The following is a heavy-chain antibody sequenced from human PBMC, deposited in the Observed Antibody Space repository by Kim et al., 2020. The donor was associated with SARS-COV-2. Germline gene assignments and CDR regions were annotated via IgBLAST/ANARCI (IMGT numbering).Heavy chain of an antibody. Sequence: GGSLRLSCAASGFTFSSYAMSWVRQAPGKGLEWVSAISGSGGSTYYADSVKGRFTISRDNSKNTLYLQMNSLRAEDTAVYYCAKGTPDYGGNSVLGPYWGQGTLVTVSS. V-gene: IGHV3-23*01. J-gene: IGHJ4*02. CDR1: GFTFSSYA. CDR3: AKGTPDYGGNSVLGPY. CDR2: ISGSGGST. D-gene: IGHD4-17*01.